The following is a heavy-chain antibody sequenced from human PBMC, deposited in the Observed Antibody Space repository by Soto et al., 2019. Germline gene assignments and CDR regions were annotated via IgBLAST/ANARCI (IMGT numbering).Heavy chain of an antibody. J-gene: IGHJ4*02. CDR3: VRCERPRIGEFDY. D-gene: IGHD3-16*01. Sequence: WESXRLSCSSSGFTFNSYSIHWVRHAPGKGLDWVAVIWNDGTNEYYSDSVKGRSTISRDNSNNTLFLQMNSLRAEDTALYYSVRCERPRIGEFDYWGQGTLVTVSS. V-gene: IGHV3-33*01. CDR2: IWNDGTNE. CDR1: GFTFNSYS.